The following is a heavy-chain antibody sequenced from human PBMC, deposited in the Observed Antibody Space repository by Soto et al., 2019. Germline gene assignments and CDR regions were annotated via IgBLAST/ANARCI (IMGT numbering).Heavy chain of an antibody. J-gene: IGHJ4*02. CDR1: GFSFNVYS. D-gene: IGHD3-3*02. CDR2: INGRDGAI. V-gene: IGHV3-48*02. CDR3: ARDHLWAFDY. Sequence: PGGSLRLSCAASGFSFNVYSMNWVRQAPGKGLEWVSYINGRDGAINYVDSVKGRFTISIDIAKNSLYLQMNSLRDEDTAVYFCARDHLWAFDYWGQGVLVAVSS.